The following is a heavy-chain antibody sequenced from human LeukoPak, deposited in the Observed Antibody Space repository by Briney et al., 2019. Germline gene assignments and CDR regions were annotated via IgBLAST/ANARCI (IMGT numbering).Heavy chain of an antibody. CDR1: GGSISSGDYY. CDR3: ARAWSNY. Sequence: ASETLSLTCTVSGGSISSGDYYWSWIRQPPGKGLEWIGYIYYSGSTYYNPSLKSRVTISVDTPKNQFSLKLSSVTAADTAVYYCARAWSNYWGQGTLVTVSS. D-gene: IGHD2-15*01. J-gene: IGHJ4*02. V-gene: IGHV4-30-4*08. CDR2: IYYSGST.